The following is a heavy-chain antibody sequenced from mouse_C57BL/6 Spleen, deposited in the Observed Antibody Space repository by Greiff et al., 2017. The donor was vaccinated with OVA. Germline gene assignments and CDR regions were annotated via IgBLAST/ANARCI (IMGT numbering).Heavy chain of an antibody. CDR3: ARHRSHPSYDPYAMDY. V-gene: IGHV1-69*01. CDR1: GYTFTSYW. D-gene: IGHD2-3*01. J-gene: IGHJ4*01. Sequence: VKLQQPGAELVMPGASVKLSCKASGYTFTSYWMHWVKQRPGQGLEWIGEIDPSDSYTNYNQKFKGKSTLTVDKSSSTAYMQLSSLTSEDSAVYYCARHRSHPSYDPYAMDYWGQGTSVTVSS. CDR2: IDPSDSYT.